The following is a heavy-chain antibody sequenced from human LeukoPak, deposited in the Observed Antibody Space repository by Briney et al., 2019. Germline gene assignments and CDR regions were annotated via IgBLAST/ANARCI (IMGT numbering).Heavy chain of an antibody. CDR1: GYTFINYY. CDR3: ARELTGSCSGGTCYSYVS. V-gene: IGHV1-46*01. Sequence: GASVTVSCTASGYTFINYYMRWVRQAPGQGLGWWGIINTSAGRTSYAQKFQGRVTMTRDTSTSTVYMELSSLRSEDTAVYYCARELTGSCSGGTCYSYVSWGQGTLVTVSS. CDR2: INTSAGRT. D-gene: IGHD2-15*01. J-gene: IGHJ4*02.